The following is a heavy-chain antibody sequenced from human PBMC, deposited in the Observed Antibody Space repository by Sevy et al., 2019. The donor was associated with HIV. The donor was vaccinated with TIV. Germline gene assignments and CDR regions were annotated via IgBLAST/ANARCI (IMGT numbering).Heavy chain of an antibody. Sequence: GGSLRLSCAASGFTFSSYAMSWVRQAPGEGLEWVSAISGSGGSTYYADSVKGRFTISRDNSKNTLYLQMNSLRAEDTAVYYCASGRCSSTSCRHGYWGQGTLVTVSS. D-gene: IGHD2-2*01. CDR2: ISGSGGST. J-gene: IGHJ4*02. V-gene: IGHV3-23*01. CDR3: ASGRCSSTSCRHGY. CDR1: GFTFSSYA.